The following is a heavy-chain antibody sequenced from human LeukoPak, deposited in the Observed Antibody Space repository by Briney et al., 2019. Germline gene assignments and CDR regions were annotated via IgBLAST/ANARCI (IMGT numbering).Heavy chain of an antibody. CDR3: ARDATLYYDFWSGGWFDP. CDR2: ISSSSSTI. CDR1: GFTFSSYS. J-gene: IGHJ5*02. V-gene: IGHV3-48*01. D-gene: IGHD3-3*01. Sequence: GGSLRLSCAASGFTFSSYSMNWVRQAPGKGLEWVSYISSSSSTIYYADSVKGRFTISRDNAKNSLYLQMNSLRAEDTAVYYCARDATLYYDFWSGGWFDPWGQGTLVTVSS.